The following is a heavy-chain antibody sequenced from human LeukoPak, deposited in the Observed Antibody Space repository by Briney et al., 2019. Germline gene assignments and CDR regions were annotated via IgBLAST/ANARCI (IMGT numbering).Heavy chain of an antibody. V-gene: IGHV1-24*01. CDR3: ATDRVYRSSGRSWGFFDY. CDR1: GYSLSDLS. CDR2: FDSENNKM. Sequence: GASVKDSCKISGYSLSDLSIHRVREAPGEGLEWMGGFDSENNKMVYSQKFQGRVTMTEDTSADTAYMELTSLRSEDTAVYFCATDRVYRSSGRSWGFFDYWGQGTLVIVSS. D-gene: IGHD6-19*01. J-gene: IGHJ4*02.